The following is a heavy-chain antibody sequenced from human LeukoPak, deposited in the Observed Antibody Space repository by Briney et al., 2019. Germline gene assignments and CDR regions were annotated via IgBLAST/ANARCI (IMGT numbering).Heavy chain of an antibody. D-gene: IGHD6-6*01. Sequence: ASVKVSCKAPGYTFTGYYMHWVRQAPGQGLEWMGWINPNSGGTNYAQKFQGRVTMTRDTSISTAYMELSRLRSDDTAVYYCARDRVSSSLPNFDYWGQGTLVTVSS. CDR3: ARDRVSSSLPNFDY. V-gene: IGHV1-2*02. CDR2: INPNSGGT. CDR1: GYTFTGYY. J-gene: IGHJ4*02.